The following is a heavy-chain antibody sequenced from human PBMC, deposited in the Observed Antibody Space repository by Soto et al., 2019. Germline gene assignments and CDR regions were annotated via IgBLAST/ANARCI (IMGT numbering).Heavy chain of an antibody. V-gene: IGHV3-23*01. J-gene: IGHJ4*02. CDR3: AKDGSGYDYYFDY. Sequence: PGGSLRLSCAASGFTFSSYAMSWVRQAPGKGLEWVSAISGSGGSTYYADSVKGRFTISRDNPKNTLYLQMNSLRAEDTAVYYCAKDGSGYDYYFDYWGQGTLVTVSS. CDR2: ISGSGGST. D-gene: IGHD5-12*01. CDR1: GFTFSSYA.